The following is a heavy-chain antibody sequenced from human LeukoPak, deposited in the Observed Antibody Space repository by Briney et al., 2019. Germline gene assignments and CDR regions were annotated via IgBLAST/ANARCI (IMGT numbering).Heavy chain of an antibody. V-gene: IGHV3-53*01. CDR2: IYSGGSA. Sequence: PGASLRLSCVASGFTFSNYAMSWVRQAPGKRLEWVSVIYSGGSAYYADSVKGRFTISRDNSKNTLYLQMNSLRAEDTAVYYCAREVGNWFDPWGQGTLVTVSS. CDR1: GFTFSNYA. J-gene: IGHJ5*02. CDR3: AREVGNWFDP. D-gene: IGHD2-2*01.